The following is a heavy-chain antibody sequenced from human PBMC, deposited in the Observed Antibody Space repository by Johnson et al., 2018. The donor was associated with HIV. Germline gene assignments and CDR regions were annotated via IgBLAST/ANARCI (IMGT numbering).Heavy chain of an antibody. CDR3: ARDPFGALDGDAFDI. J-gene: IGHJ3*02. CDR1: GFTFSSYA. V-gene: IGHV3-30*04. D-gene: IGHD3-10*01. CDR2: ISYDGSNK. Sequence: QVQLVEFGGGVVQPGRSLRLSCAASGFTFSSYAMHWVRQAPGKGLEWVAVISYDGSNKYYADSVKGRFTISRDNSKNTLYLQMNSLRAEDTAVYYCARDPFGALDGDAFDIWGQGTMVTVSS.